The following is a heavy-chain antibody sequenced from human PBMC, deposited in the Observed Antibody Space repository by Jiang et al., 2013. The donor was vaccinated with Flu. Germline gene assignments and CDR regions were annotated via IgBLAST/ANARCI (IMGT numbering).Heavy chain of an antibody. CDR2: IIPVFGRT. V-gene: IGHV1-69*04. CDR3: FCADTLMVYLDY. D-gene: IGHD5-18*01. Sequence: SGAEVKKPGSSVKVSCKASGDTFSNYGFSWVRQAPGLGLEWMGRIIPVFGRTNYAQRFQGRVTIIADKSTNTVYMELSSLRSEDTAIYYCFCADTLMVYLDYWGQGTLVTVSS. CDR1: GDTFSNYG. J-gene: IGHJ4*02.